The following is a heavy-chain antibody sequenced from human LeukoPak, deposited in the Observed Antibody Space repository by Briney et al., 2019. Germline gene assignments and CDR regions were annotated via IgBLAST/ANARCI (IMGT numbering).Heavy chain of an antibody. CDR3: ARVSILNYDRSGYPYRYIDV. Sequence: ASVTVSCKASVYTFTSYDINWVRQATGQGLEWMGWMDPNSGNTGYAQKFQGRVTMTRNTSISTTYMELSSLRSEDTAVYYCARVSILNYDRSGYPYRYIDVWGKGTTVTVSS. J-gene: IGHJ6*03. V-gene: IGHV1-8*01. D-gene: IGHD3-22*01. CDR1: VYTFTSYD. CDR2: MDPNSGNT.